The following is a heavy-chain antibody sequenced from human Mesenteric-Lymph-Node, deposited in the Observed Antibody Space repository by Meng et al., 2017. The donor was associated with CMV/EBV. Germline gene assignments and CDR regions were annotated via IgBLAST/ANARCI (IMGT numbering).Heavy chain of an antibody. CDR3: ARRIEDIVVVPADY. CDR1: GFTFSDYN. D-gene: IGHD2-2*01. CDR2: ISNSGSTI. V-gene: IGHV3-11*04. J-gene: IGHJ4*02. Sequence: GESLKISCAASGFTFSDYNMSWIRQAPVKGLEWVSYISNSGSTIYYTDSVKGRFTISRDNVKKSLYLQMNSLRAEDTAVYYCARRIEDIVVVPADYWGQGTLVTVSS.